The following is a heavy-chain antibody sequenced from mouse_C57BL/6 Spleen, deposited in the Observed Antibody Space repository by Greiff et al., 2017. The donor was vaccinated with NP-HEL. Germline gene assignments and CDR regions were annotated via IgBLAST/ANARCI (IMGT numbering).Heavy chain of an antibody. CDR1: GYAFSSYW. V-gene: IGHV1-80*01. D-gene: IGHD1-1*01. J-gene: IGHJ2*01. CDR2: IYPGDGDT. CDR3: ASYLYYGSKSYYFDY. Sequence: VQLQQSGAELVKPGASVKISCKASGYAFSSYWMNWVKQRPGKGLEWIGQIYPGDGDTNYNGKFKGKATLTADKSSSTAYMQLSSLTSEDSAVYFCASYLYYGSKSYYFDYWGQGTTLTVSS.